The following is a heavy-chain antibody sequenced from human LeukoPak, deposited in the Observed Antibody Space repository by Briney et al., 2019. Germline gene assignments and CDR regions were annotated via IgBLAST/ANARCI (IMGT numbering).Heavy chain of an antibody. D-gene: IGHD2-2*01. CDR1: GGTFSSYA. Sequence: GASVKVSCKASGGTFSSYAISWVRQAPGQGLEWMGGIIPIFGTANYAQKFQGRVTITADKSTSIAYMELSSLRSEDTAVYYCAGGYCSSTSCYVSDYWGQGTLVTVSS. CDR3: AGGYCSSTSCYVSDY. V-gene: IGHV1-69*06. CDR2: IIPIFGTA. J-gene: IGHJ4*02.